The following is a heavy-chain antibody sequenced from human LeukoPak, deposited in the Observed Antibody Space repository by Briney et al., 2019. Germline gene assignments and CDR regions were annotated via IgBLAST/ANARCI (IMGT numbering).Heavy chain of an antibody. CDR1: GITFSRYG. CDR3: ARDRGTYDSSGYSLDY. D-gene: IGHD3-22*01. V-gene: IGHV3-30*02. CDR2: IRYDGSIK. J-gene: IGHJ4*02. Sequence: GGSLRLSCAASGITFSRYGMHWVRQAPGKGLEWVTFIRYDGSIKYYADSVKGRFTMSRDNSKNTLFLQMNSLRAEDTALYYCARDRGTYDSSGYSLDYWGQGTLVTVSS.